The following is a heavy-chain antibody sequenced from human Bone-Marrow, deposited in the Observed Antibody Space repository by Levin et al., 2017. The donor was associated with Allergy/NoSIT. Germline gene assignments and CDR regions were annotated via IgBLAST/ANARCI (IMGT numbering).Heavy chain of an antibody. CDR3: AEDRGWDGDAFDT. V-gene: IGHV3-23*01. D-gene: IGHD5-24*01. CDR1: GFTFSRYG. J-gene: IGHJ3*02. Sequence: GGSLRLSCAASGFTFSRYGMSWVRQAPGKGLEWVSALSGSGGSTYYADSVKGRFTVSRDNSKNTLFLQMHSLRVEDTAVYYCAEDRGWDGDAFDTWGQGTMVTVSS. CDR2: LSGSGGST.